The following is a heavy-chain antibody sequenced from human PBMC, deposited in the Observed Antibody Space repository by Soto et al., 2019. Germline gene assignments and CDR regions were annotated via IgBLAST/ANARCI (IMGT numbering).Heavy chain of an antibody. Sequence: GGSLRLSCAASGFTFSSYAMHWVRQAPGKGLKYVSAISSYGGSTYYANSVKGRFTISRDNSKNTLYLQMGSLRAEYMAVYYCARDPDSSGYYYFDYWGQGTLVTVS. CDR2: ISSYGGST. D-gene: IGHD3-22*01. V-gene: IGHV3-64*01. J-gene: IGHJ4*02. CDR1: GFTFSSYA. CDR3: ARDPDSSGYYYFDY.